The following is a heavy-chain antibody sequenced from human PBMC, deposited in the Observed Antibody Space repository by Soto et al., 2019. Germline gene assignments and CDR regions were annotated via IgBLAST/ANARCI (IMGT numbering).Heavy chain of an antibody. CDR2: VYSSGST. D-gene: IGHD2-21*01. V-gene: IGHV4-59*01. CDR1: GDSITSYN. J-gene: IGHJ5*02. Sequence: QVQLQESGPGLVKPSETLSLTCTVSGDSITSYNWNWLRQPPGKALEWIGYVYSSGSTNYNPSLKSRVTISVDTSRNQCSLKVNSVTAADTAMYYCARRAVVAVTGSLDNWLDPWGQGILVTVSS. CDR3: ARRAVVAVTGSLDNWLDP.